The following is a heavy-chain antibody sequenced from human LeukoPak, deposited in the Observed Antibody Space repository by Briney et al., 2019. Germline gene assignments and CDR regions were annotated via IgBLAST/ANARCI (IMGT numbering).Heavy chain of an antibody. D-gene: IGHD2/OR15-2a*01. CDR2: IFYSGNT. J-gene: IGHJ3*02. Sequence: SETLSLTCTVSGASITSDDYYWIWIRQHPGKGLEWIGYIFYSGNTYSNPSLKSRLRISLDTSKNQLSLNLNSVTAADTAVYYCARRRRLKNPGGDAFDIWGQGTVVTVSS. V-gene: IGHV4-31*03. CDR3: ARRRRLKNPGGDAFDI. CDR1: GASITSDDYY.